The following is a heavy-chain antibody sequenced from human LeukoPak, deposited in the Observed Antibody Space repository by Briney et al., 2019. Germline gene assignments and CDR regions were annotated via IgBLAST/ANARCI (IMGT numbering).Heavy chain of an antibody. CDR1: GFTFSSYW. Sequence: GGSLRLSCAASGFTFSSYWMSWVRQAPGKGLEWVANIKQDGSEKYYVDSVKGRFTISRDNAKNSLYLQMNSLRVEDTAVYYCVRDSVIRGMDVWGQGTTVTVSS. V-gene: IGHV3-7*01. CDR3: VRDSVIRGMDV. J-gene: IGHJ6*02. D-gene: IGHD3-10*01. CDR2: IKQDGSEK.